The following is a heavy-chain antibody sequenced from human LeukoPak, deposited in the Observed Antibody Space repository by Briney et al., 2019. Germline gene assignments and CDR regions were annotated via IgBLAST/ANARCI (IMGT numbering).Heavy chain of an antibody. CDR3: ARDYDFWSGYYANYYYYMDV. CDR2: ISAYDGST. V-gene: IGHV1-18*01. D-gene: IGHD3-3*01. Sequence: ASGKVSCKASGYTFTSYDISWGRQAPGQGLEWRGWISAYDGSTNYAQKVQGRVTMTTDTSTSTAYMELRSLRSDDTAVYYCARDYDFWSGYYANYYYYMDVWGQGTTVTVSS. CDR1: GYTFTSYD. J-gene: IGHJ6*03.